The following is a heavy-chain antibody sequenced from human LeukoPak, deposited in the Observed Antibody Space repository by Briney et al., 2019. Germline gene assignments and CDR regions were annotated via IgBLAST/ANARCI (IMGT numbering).Heavy chain of an antibody. J-gene: IGHJ4*02. CDR2: ISGSGSYT. V-gene: IGHV3-23*01. Sequence: GGSLRLSSAASGFTFSSYAMSWVRQGPGKGLEWVSTISGSGSYTYYADSVKGRFTISRDSSKNTLYLQMNSLRAEDTAVYYCARGYQQTFDYWGQGTLVTVSS. D-gene: IGHD6-13*01. CDR3: ARGYQQTFDY. CDR1: GFTFSSYA.